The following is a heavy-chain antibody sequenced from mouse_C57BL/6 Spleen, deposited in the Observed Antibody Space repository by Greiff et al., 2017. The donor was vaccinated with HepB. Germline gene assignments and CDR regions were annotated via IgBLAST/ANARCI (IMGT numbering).Heavy chain of an antibody. V-gene: IGHV1-64*01. CDR1: GYTFTSYW. J-gene: IGHJ3*01. CDR3: ARGDYSDPAWFAY. D-gene: IGHD2-13*01. CDR2: IHPNSGST. Sequence: VQLQQPGAELVKPGASVKLSCKASGYTFTSYWMHWVKQRPGQGLEWIGMIHPNSGSTNYNEKFKSKATLTVDKSSSTAYMQLSSLTSEDSAVYYCARGDYSDPAWFAYWGQGTLVTVSA.